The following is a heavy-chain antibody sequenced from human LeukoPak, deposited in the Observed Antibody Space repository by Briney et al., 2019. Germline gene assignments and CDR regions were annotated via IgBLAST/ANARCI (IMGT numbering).Heavy chain of an antibody. D-gene: IGHD3-9*01. CDR1: GGSISSYY. CDR3: ARAPSYYDILTGYYGGNWFDP. Sequence: ETLSLTCTVSGGSISSYYWSWIRQPPGKGLEWIGYIYYSGSTNYNPSLKSRVTISVDTSKNQFSLKLSSVTAADTAVYYCARAPSYYDILTGYYGGNWFDPWGQGTLVTVSS. V-gene: IGHV4-59*01. J-gene: IGHJ5*02. CDR2: IYYSGST.